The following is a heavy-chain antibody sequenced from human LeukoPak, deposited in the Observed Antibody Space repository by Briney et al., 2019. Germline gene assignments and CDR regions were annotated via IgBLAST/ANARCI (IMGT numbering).Heavy chain of an antibody. CDR2: ISDNGGTT. CDR1: GFTFSTCA. Sequence: GESPSLSCAASGFTFSTCAMSWVRQAPGKGLEWVSIISDNGGTTGYADSVKGRFTIARDNSKNSLFLRMYSLTAEDTAVYYCAKALLCGAGTYYRNYFDYWGQGILVTVSS. V-gene: IGHV3-23*01. J-gene: IGHJ4*02. D-gene: IGHD3-10*01. CDR3: AKALLCGAGTYYRNYFDY.